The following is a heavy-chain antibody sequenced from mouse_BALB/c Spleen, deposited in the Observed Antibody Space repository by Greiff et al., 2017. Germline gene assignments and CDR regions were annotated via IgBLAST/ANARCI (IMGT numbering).Heavy chain of an antibody. Sequence: EVQLQQSGPELVKPGASVKISCKASGYTFTDYNMHWVKQSHGKSLEWIGYIYPYNGGTGYNQKFKSKATLTVDNSSSTAYMELRSLTSEDSAVYYCARLYYFDYWGQGTTLTVSS. V-gene: IGHV1S29*02. CDR2: IYPYNGGT. CDR1: GYTFTDYN. CDR3: ARLYYFDY. J-gene: IGHJ2*01.